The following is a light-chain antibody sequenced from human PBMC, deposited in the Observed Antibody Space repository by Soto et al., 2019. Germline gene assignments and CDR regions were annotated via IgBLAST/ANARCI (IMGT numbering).Light chain of an antibody. V-gene: IGKV3-11*01. CDR1: QSVSSY. CDR3: QQRSYWPVT. Sequence: EIVLTQSPAILPMSPGERATLSCRASQSVSSYFAWYQQKPGQAPRLLIYDASNRATGVPARFSGSGSGTDFTLTISSLEPDEFAVYYCQQRSYWPVTFGQGT. J-gene: IGKJ1*01. CDR2: DAS.